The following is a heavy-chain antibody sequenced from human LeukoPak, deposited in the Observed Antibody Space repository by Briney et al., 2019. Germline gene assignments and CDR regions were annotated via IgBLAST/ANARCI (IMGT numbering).Heavy chain of an antibody. CDR2: IIPIFGTA. CDR1: GGTFSSYA. V-gene: IGHV1-69*05. J-gene: IGHJ4*02. Sequence: ASVKVSCKASGGTFSSYAISWVRQAPGQGLEWMGRIIPIFGTANYAQKFQGRVTITTDESTSTAYMELSSLRSEDTAVYYCARENGDYYVWGSYGSFDYWGQGTLVTVSS. D-gene: IGHD3-16*02. CDR3: ARENGDYYVWGSYGSFDY.